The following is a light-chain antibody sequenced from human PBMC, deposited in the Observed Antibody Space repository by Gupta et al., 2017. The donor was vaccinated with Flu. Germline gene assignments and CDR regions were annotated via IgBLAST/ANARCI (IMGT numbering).Light chain of an antibody. J-gene: IGLJ2*01. CDR2: EVN. CDR1: SSDVGGYNY. V-gene: IGLV2-14*01. CDR3: SSYTSSSTPVV. Sequence: SVSGSPGQSITISCTGTSSDVGGYNYVSWHQQHPGKAPKLMIYEVNNRPSGVSNRFSGSKSGNTASLTISGLQAEDEADYYCSSYTSSSTPVVFGGGTKLTVL.